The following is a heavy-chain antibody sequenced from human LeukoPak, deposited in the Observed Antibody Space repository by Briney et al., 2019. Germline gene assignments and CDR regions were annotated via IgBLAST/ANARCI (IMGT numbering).Heavy chain of an antibody. D-gene: IGHD1-7*01. CDR2: ISSSSSYI. V-gene: IGHV3-21*01. CDR1: GFTFSSYS. CDR3: ARDVITGTLRAFDI. J-gene: IGHJ3*02. Sequence: GGSLGLSCAASGFTFSSYSMNWVRQAPGKGLEWVSSISSSSSYIYYADSVKGRFTISRDNAKNSLYLQMNSLRAEDTAVYYCARDVITGTLRAFDIWGQGTMVTVSS.